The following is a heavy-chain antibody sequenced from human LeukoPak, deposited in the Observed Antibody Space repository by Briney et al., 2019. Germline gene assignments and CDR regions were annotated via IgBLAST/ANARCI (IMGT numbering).Heavy chain of an antibody. CDR2: IYHSGST. D-gene: IGHD3-3*01. CDR3: ARGRFLEWLLLDY. Sequence: PSETLSLTYTVSGGSISSSSYYWGWIRQPPGKGLEWIGSIYHSGSTYYNPSLKSRVTISVDTSKNQFSLKLSSVTAADTAVYYCARGRFLEWLLLDYWGQGTLVTVSS. V-gene: IGHV4-39*07. CDR1: GGSISSSSYY. J-gene: IGHJ4*02.